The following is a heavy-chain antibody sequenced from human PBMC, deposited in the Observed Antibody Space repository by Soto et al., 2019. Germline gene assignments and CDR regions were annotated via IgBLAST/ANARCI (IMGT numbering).Heavy chain of an antibody. Sequence: RLPWAASGFTFSSYDMPWVLQATGKGLEWVSAIGTAGDTYYPGSVKGRFTISRENAKNSLYLQMNSLKGGDTAVYYCASDLGYCSGSSCYSWFDPWGQGTLVTVSS. D-gene: IGHD2-15*01. V-gene: IGHV3-13*04. CDR1: GFTFSSYD. J-gene: IGHJ5*02. CDR2: IGTAGDT. CDR3: ASDLGYCSGSSCYSWFDP.